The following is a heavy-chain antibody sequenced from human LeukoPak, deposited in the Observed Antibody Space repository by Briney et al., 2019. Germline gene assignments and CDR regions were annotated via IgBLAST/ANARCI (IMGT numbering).Heavy chain of an antibody. CDR3: AGLGTLMGATTINYFDY. CDR2: IYYSGST. CDR1: GGSISSSSYY. J-gene: IGHJ4*02. D-gene: IGHD1-26*01. Sequence: SETLSLTCTVSGGSISSSSYYWGWIRQPPGKGLEWIGSIYYSGSTYYNPSLKSRVTISVDTSKNQFSLKLSSVTAADTAVYYCAGLGTLMGATTINYFDYWGQGTLVTVSS. V-gene: IGHV4-39*01.